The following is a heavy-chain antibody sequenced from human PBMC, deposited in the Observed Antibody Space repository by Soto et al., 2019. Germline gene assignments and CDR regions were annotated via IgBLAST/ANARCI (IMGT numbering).Heavy chain of an antibody. Sequence: GRSLRLSCAASGFTFSSYGMHWVRQAPGKGLERVAVIWYDGSNKYYADTVKGRFTIARDNSTNTLYLQMNSLSAEETAVYYCARGGRFLEWLSPWGMDNWGPEATVNVSS. CDR2: IWYDGSNK. D-gene: IGHD3-3*01. J-gene: IGHJ6*02. CDR3: ARGGRFLEWLSPWGMDN. CDR1: GFTFSSYG. V-gene: IGHV3-33*01.